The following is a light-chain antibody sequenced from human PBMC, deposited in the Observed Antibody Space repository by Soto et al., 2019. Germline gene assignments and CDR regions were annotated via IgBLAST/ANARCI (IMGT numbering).Light chain of an antibody. CDR1: QSVSIY. CDR3: QQRSD. Sequence: EIVLTQSPATLSLSPGESATLSCRASQSVSIYLAWYQQRPGQAPRLLIYDASNRATGIPARFSGSGSGTDFTLTISSLEPEDFAVYYCQQRSDFGQGTRLEIK. J-gene: IGKJ5*01. CDR2: DAS. V-gene: IGKV3-11*01.